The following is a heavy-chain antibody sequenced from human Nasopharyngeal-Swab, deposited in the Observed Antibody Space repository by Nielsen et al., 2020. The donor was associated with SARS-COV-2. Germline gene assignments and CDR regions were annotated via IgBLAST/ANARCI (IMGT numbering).Heavy chain of an antibody. Sequence: GESLKISCAASGFTFSSYAMSWVRQAPGEGLEWVSAISGSGGSTYYADSVKGRFTISRDNSKNTLYLQMNSLRAEDTAVYYCAKGIRGFDYWGQGTLVTVSS. CDR1: GFTFSSYA. CDR3: AKGIRGFDY. CDR2: ISGSGGST. J-gene: IGHJ4*02. V-gene: IGHV3-23*01.